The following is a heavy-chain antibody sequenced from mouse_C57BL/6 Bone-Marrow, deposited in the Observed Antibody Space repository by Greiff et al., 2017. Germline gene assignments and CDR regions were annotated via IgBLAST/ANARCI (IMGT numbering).Heavy chain of an antibody. Sequence: VKLVESGAELARPGASVKLSCKASGYTFTSYGISWVKQRTGQGLEWIGEIYPRSGNTYYNEKFKGKATLTADKSSSTAYMELRSLTSEDSAVYFCARRTPLRAMDYWGQGTSVTVSS. J-gene: IGHJ4*01. CDR3: ARRTPLRAMDY. CDR1: GYTFTSYG. V-gene: IGHV1-81*01. CDR2: IYPRSGNT.